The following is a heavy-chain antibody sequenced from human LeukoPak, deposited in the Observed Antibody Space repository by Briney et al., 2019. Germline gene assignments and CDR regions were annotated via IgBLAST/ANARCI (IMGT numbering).Heavy chain of an antibody. CDR3: ARGQDYDILSY. J-gene: IGHJ4*02. CDR1: GGSISSYY. V-gene: IGHV4-59*01. Sequence: KTSETLSLTCTVSGGSISSYYWNWIRQPPGKGLEWIGYIYYSGSTNYNPSLRSRVTISLDTSKNQFSLKLSSVTAADTAVYYCARGQDYDILSYWGQGTLVTVSS. CDR2: IYYSGST. D-gene: IGHD3-9*01.